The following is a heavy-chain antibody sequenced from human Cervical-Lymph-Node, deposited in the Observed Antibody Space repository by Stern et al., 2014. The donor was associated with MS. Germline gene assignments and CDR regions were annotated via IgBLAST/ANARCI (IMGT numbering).Heavy chain of an antibody. V-gene: IGHV3-7*01. CDR2: IKEDGSDK. D-gene: IGHD5-18*01. Sequence: EVQLVESGGGLVQPGGSLRLSCATSGFTFSNYWMSWIRQAPGKGLEWVANIKEDGSDKYYVDSVTGRFTISKDNAKNSLYLQMDSLRAEDTAVYYCVTATWHSFDYWGQGTLVTVSS. J-gene: IGHJ4*02. CDR1: GFTFSNYW. CDR3: VTATWHSFDY.